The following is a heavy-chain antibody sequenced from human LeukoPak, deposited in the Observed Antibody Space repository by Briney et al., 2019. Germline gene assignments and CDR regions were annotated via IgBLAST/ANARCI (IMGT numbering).Heavy chain of an antibody. CDR2: IRYDGSNK. Sequence: GGSLRLSCAASGFTLSSYGMHWVGQAPGKGLEWVAFIRYDGSNKYYADSVKGRFTISRDNSENTLWLQMTSLRAEDTAVYYCAKAPVRGVISHLDYWGQGTLVTVSS. D-gene: IGHD3-10*01. V-gene: IGHV3-30*02. CDR3: AKAPVRGVISHLDY. CDR1: GFTLSSYG. J-gene: IGHJ4*02.